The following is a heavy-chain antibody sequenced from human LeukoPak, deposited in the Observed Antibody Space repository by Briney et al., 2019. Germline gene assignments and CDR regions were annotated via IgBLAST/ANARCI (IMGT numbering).Heavy chain of an antibody. V-gene: IGHV5-51*01. CDR1: GYSFRNYW. Sequence: GESLKISCKGSGYSFRNYWIAWVRQMPGKGVEWMGIIYPGDSETRYSPSFQGKVTISADKSISTAYLQWNSLKASDTAIYYCTRSPDIDILAGYSRYYFDYWGQGTLVTVSS. CDR2: IYPGDSET. J-gene: IGHJ4*02. CDR3: TRSPDIDILAGYSRYYFDY. D-gene: IGHD3-9*01.